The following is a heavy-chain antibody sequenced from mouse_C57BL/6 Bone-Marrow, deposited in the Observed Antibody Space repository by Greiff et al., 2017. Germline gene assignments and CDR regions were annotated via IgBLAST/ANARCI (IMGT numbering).Heavy chain of an antibody. V-gene: IGHV1-81*01. CDR2: IYPRSGNT. Sequence: VQLQESGAELARPGASVKLSCKASGYTFTSYGISWVKQRTGQGLEWIGEIYPRSGNTYSNEKFKGKATLTEDKSSSAAYMELRSLASEVSAVYFFARPYYDGGSYDYFDYWGRGITLTVSA. CDR1: GYTFTSYG. J-gene: IGHJ2*01. CDR3: ARPYYDGGSYDYFDY. D-gene: IGHD1-1*01.